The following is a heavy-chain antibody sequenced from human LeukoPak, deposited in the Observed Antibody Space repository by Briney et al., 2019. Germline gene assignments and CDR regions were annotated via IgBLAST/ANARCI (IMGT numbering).Heavy chain of an antibody. D-gene: IGHD6-19*01. J-gene: IGHJ2*01. V-gene: IGHV4-34*01. CDR1: GGSFSGYY. CDR3: ARGTRIAVAHWYYDF. CDR2: INHSGST. Sequence: SETLSLTCAVYGGSFSGYYWSWIRQPPGKGQEWIGEINHSGSTNYNPSLKSRVTISVDTSKNQFSLKLSSVTAADTAVYYCARGTRIAVAHWYYDFWGRGTLVTVSS.